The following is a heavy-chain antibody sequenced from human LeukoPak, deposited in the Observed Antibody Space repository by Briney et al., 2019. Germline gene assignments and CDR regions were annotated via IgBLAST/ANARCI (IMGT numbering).Heavy chain of an antibody. CDR1: GGTFSSYA. CDR2: IIPIFGTA. V-gene: IGHV1-69*13. D-gene: IGHD4-23*01. CDR3: ARDLYGGMTNYFDY. Sequence: SVKVSCKASGGTFSSYAISWVRQAPGQGLEWMGGIIPIFGTANYAQKFQGRVTITADESTSTAYMELSSLRSEDTAVYYCARDLYGGMTNYFDYWGQGTLVTVSS. J-gene: IGHJ4*02.